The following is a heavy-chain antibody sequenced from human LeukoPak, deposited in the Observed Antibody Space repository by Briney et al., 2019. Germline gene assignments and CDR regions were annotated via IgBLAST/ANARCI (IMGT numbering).Heavy chain of an antibody. CDR3: ARVSDASGWLNWFDP. CDR2: VNPDSGDT. D-gene: IGHD6-19*01. J-gene: IGHJ5*02. CDR1: GYNFTAYY. Sequence: ASVRLSCKSSGYNFTAYYIHWIRQAPGQGLEWMGWVNPDSGDTNCAQKYQVRLTLTRDTSVTTVYMVLSSLTSDDTAVYYCARVSDASGWLNWFDPWGKGTLVTVSS. V-gene: IGHV1-2*02.